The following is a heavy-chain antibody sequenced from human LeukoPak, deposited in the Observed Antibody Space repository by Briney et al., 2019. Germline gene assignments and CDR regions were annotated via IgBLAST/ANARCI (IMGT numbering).Heavy chain of an antibody. V-gene: IGHV4-59*08. Sequence: SETLSLTCTVSGGSISSYYWSWIRQPPGKGLEWIGYIYYSGTTNYNPSLKSRVTISVDTSKNQFSLKLSSVTAADTAVYYCARQEVSSWYYFDYWGQGTLVTVSS. J-gene: IGHJ4*02. CDR2: IYYSGTT. CDR3: ARQEVSSWYYFDY. CDR1: GGSISSYY. D-gene: IGHD6-13*01.